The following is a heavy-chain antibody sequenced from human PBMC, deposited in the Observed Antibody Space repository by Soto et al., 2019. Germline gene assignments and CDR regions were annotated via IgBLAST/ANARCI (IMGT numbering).Heavy chain of an antibody. J-gene: IGHJ4*02. CDR2: IRRSGGVT. CDR1: GFIFSNYA. D-gene: IGHD4-4*01. V-gene: IGHV3-23*01. Sequence: EVQLLDSGGGLVQPGGSLSLSCAASGFIFSNYAMNWVLQATGKGLEWVSVIRRSGGVTDYTDSVKGRFTISRDNSRNTLYLQMDSLRAEDTAVYYCAKVYLLGGNYDLDDWGPGTLVTV. CDR3: AKVYLLGGNYDLDD.